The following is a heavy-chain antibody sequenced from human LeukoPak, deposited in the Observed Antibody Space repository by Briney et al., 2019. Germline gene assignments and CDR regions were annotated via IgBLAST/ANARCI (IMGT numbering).Heavy chain of an antibody. CDR2: FDPENAEI. D-gene: IGHD3-3*01. CDR3: ATRGSDFWSGFDF. CDR1: GNTLRELP. V-gene: IGHV1-24*01. J-gene: IGHJ4*02. Sequence: ASVKVSCKLSGNTLRELPIQWVRQAGGKGLEWMAGFDPENAEIVHAQKFQGRVTMTEDTSTNTAYMELTSLTSGDTALYYCATRGSDFWSGFDFWGQGTQVTVSS.